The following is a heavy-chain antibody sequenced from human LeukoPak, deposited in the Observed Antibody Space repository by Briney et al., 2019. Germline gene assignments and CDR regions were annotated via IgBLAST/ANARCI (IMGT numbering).Heavy chain of an antibody. CDR1: GGSVSSGSYY. Sequence: SETLSLTCIVSGGSVSSGSYYWSWIRQPPGKGLEWIGYIYYSGSTNYNPSLKSRVTISVDTSKNQFSLKLSSVTAADTAVYFCARDHRGSYYLYYFDYWGQGTLVTVSS. J-gene: IGHJ4*02. D-gene: IGHD1-26*01. V-gene: IGHV4-61*01. CDR3: ARDHRGSYYLYYFDY. CDR2: IYYSGST.